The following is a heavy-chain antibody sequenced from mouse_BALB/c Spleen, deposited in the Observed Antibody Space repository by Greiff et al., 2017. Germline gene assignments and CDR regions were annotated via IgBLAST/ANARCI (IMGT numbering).Heavy chain of an antibody. J-gene: IGHJ2*01. V-gene: IGHV1-4*01. CDR1: GYTFTSYT. CDR3: AREVTTVVATSNFDY. D-gene: IGHD1-1*01. CDR2: INPSSGYT. Sequence: QVQLKQSGAELARPGASVKMSCKASGYTFTSYTMHWVKQRPGQGLEWIGYINPSSGYTNYNQKFKDKATLTADKSSSTAYMQLSSLTSEDSAVYYCAREVTTVVATSNFDYWGQGTTLTVSS.